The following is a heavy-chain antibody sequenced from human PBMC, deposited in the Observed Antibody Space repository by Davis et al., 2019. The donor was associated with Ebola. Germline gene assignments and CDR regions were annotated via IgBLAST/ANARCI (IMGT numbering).Heavy chain of an antibody. D-gene: IGHD5-24*01. V-gene: IGHV3-15*07. CDR2: IKSKTDGGTT. Sequence: PGGSLRLSCAASGFTFSNAWMNWVRQAPGKGLEWVGRIKSKTDGGTTDYAAPVKGRFTISRDDSKNTLYLQMNSLKTEDTAVYYCTGSLYGYKVHGDYWGQGTLVTVSS. J-gene: IGHJ4*02. CDR1: GFTFSNAW. CDR3: TGSLYGYKVHGDY.